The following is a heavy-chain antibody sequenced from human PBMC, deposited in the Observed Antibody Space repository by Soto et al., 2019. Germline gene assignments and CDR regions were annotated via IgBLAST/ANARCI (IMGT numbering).Heavy chain of an antibody. Sequence: QITLKESGPTLVKPTQTLTLTCTFSGFSLSTSGVGVGWIRQPPGKALEWLALTYWDDDKRYSPSLKSRLTITKDTSKNQVVLTMTNMDPVDTATYYCAHSHMVRGVTEEYFDYWGQGTLVTVSS. CDR3: AHSHMVRGVTEEYFDY. V-gene: IGHV2-5*02. CDR1: GFSLSTSGVG. CDR2: TYWDDDK. D-gene: IGHD3-10*01. J-gene: IGHJ4*02.